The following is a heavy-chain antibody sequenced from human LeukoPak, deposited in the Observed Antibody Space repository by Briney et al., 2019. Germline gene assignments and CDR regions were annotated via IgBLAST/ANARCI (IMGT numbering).Heavy chain of an antibody. CDR1: GGSISSYY. V-gene: IGHV4-59*01. D-gene: IGHD6-13*01. CDR3: ARVASTPQQLVFDY. CDR2: IYYSGST. J-gene: IGHJ4*02. Sequence: KPSETLSLTCTVSGGSISSYYWSWIRQPPGKGLEWIWYIYYSGSTNYNPSLKSRVTISVDTSKNQFSLKLSSVTAADTAVYYCARVASTPQQLVFDYWGQGTLVTVSS.